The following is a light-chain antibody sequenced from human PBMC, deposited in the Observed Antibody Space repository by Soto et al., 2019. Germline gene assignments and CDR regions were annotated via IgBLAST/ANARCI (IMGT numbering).Light chain of an antibody. Sequence: DVQMTQSPSTLSASVGDRVTITCRASQRVNSWLAWYHQKPGKAPKLLIYQASDLETGVPSRFVGGGSGTDFTLTIHDLQPDDFGTYFCQQYHTFPCTFAQGTRVEVK. V-gene: IGKV1-5*03. J-gene: IGKJ1*01. CDR2: QAS. CDR3: QQYHTFPCT. CDR1: QRVNSW.